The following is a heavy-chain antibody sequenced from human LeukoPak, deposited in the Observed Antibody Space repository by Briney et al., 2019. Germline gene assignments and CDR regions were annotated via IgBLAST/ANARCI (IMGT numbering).Heavy chain of an antibody. D-gene: IGHD5-12*01. CDR3: ARGRWLHAYFDY. J-gene: IGHJ4*02. CDR2: IYHSGST. Sequence: SETLSLTCAVSGYSISSGYYWGWIRQPPGKGLEWIGSIYHSGSTYYNPSLKSRVTISVDTSKNQFSLKLSSVTAADTAVYYCARGRWLHAYFDYWDQGTLVTVSS. CDR1: GYSISSGYY. V-gene: IGHV4-38-2*01.